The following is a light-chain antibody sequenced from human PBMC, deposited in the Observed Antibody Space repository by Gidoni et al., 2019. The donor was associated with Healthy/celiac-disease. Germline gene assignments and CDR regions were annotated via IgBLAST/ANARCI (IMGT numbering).Light chain of an antibody. CDR2: DAS. Sequence: EIVLTQSPATLSLSPGERATLPCRASQSVSSYLAWYQQKPGQAPRLLIYDASNSATGIPARFSGSGSGTDFTLTISSLEPEDFAVYYCQQRSNWPLFGGGTKVEIK. CDR1: QSVSSY. CDR3: QQRSNWPL. J-gene: IGKJ4*01. V-gene: IGKV3-11*01.